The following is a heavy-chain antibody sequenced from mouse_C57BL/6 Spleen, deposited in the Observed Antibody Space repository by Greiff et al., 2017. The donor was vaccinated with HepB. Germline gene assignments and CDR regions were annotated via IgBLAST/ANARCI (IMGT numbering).Heavy chain of an antibody. CDR3: ARSGTTVVVYFDV. CDR1: GYAFSSYW. V-gene: IGHV1-80*01. D-gene: IGHD1-1*01. CDR2: IYPGDGDT. J-gene: IGHJ1*03. Sequence: VQLQQSGAELVKPGASVKISCKASGYAFSSYWMNWVKQRPGKGLEWIGQIYPGDGDTNYNGKFKGKATLTADKSSSTAYMQLSSLTSADSAVYFCARSGTTVVVYFDVWGTGTTVTVSS.